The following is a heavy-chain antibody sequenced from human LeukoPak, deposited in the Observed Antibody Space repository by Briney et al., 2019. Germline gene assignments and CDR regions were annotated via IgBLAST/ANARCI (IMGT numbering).Heavy chain of an antibody. CDR2: IYHSGST. CDR3: ARGGSGSYYR. D-gene: IGHD3-10*01. V-gene: IGHV4-4*02. CDR1: GGSISRSNW. J-gene: IGHJ4*02. Sequence: SETLSLTCAVSGGSISRSNWWGWVRQPPGKGLEWIGEIYHSGSTNYNPSLKSRVTISVDTSKNQFSLKLSSVTAADTPVYYCARGGSGSYYRWGQGTLVTVSS.